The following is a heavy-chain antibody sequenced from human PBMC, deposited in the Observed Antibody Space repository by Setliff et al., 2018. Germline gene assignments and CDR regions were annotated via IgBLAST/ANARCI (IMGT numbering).Heavy chain of an antibody. V-gene: IGHV3-66*02. CDR1: GFTVSNDF. CDR2: IYNIGET. Sequence: ETLSLSCVVSGFTVSNDFMGWVRQAPGKGLEWVSVIYNIGETRYADSVKGRFTISRDNSKNTLYLQMNSLRAEDTAVYYCARLYYDILTGYFFDYWGQGTLVTVSS. D-gene: IGHD3-9*01. J-gene: IGHJ4*02. CDR3: ARLYYDILTGYFFDY.